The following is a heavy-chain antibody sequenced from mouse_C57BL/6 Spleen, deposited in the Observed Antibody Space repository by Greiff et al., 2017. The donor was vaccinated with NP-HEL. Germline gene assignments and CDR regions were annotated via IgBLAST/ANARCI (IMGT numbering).Heavy chain of an antibody. CDR3: ARQGTGTRYFDY. V-gene: IGHV1-47*01. Sequence: QVQLKESGAELVKPGASVKMSCKASGYTFTTYPIDWMKQNHGKSLEWIGNFHPYNDDTKYNEKFKGKATLTVEKSSSTVYLELSRLSSDDAAVYYCARQGTGTRYFDYWGQSTTLTVSS. D-gene: IGHD4-1*01. CDR2: FHPYNDDT. CDR1: GYTFTTYP. J-gene: IGHJ2*01.